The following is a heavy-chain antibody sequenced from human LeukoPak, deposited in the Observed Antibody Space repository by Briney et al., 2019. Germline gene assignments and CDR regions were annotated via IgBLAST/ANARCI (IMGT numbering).Heavy chain of an antibody. D-gene: IGHD2-15*01. V-gene: IGHV4-39*01. CDR3: ARHSGFSGCSGGSCYFGY. CDR1: GGSISSSSYY. CDR2: IYYSGST. J-gene: IGHJ4*02. Sequence: SETLSLTCTVSGGSISSSSYYWGWIRQPPGKGLEWIGSIYYSGSTYYNPSLESRATISVATSKNQFSLKPSSVTAADTAVYYCARHSGFSGCSGGSCYFGYWGQGTLVTVSS.